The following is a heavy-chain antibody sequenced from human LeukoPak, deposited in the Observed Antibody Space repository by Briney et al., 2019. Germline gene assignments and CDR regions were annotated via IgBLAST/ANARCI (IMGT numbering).Heavy chain of an antibody. CDR2: ISGSGGST. CDR3: AKDLGGFRRGWSYYCYFDY. D-gene: IGHD6-19*01. J-gene: IGHJ4*02. Sequence: GGSLRLSXAASGFTFSSYAMSWVRQAPGKGLEWVSVISGSGGSTYYADSVKGRFTISRDNSKNTLYLQMNSLRAEDTAVYYCAKDLGGFRRGWSYYCYFDYWGQGTLVTVSS. CDR1: GFTFSSYA. V-gene: IGHV3-23*01.